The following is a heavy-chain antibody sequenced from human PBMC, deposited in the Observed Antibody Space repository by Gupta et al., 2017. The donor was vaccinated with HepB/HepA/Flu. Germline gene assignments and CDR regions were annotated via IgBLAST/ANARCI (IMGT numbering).Heavy chain of an antibody. Sequence: EVQLVESGGGLVQPGESLGLSCAVSGFTFTNYWMHWVRQAAGKGLVWASHLNTIGSTTNYAESGKGRFTISRDDARNTLYLQMNSLRDADTAVYYCVRDLYGPADIWGRGTLVTVSS. D-gene: IGHD3-10*01. J-gene: IGHJ2*01. CDR1: GFTFTNYW. V-gene: IGHV3-74*01. CDR3: VRDLYGPADI. CDR2: LNTIGSTT.